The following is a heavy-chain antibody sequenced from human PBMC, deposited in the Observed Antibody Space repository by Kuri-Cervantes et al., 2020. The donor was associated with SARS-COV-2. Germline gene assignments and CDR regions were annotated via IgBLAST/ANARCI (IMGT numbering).Heavy chain of an antibody. J-gene: IGHJ5*02. CDR1: GFTFVSHA. CDR3: ARGGLGWFDP. CDR2: VSYDGRTK. D-gene: IGHD3-16*01. V-gene: IGHV3-30*04. Sequence: GGSLRLSCEASGFTFVSHAMHWVRQAPGKGLEWVAVVSYDGRTKLYADSVQGRFTISRDNSKNTLYLQMNSLRVEDTAVYYCARGGLGWFDPWGQGTLVTVSS.